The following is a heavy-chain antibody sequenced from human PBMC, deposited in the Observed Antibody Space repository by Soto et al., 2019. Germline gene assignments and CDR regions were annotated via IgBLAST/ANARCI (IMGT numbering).Heavy chain of an antibody. D-gene: IGHD1-26*01. V-gene: IGHV1-8*01. J-gene: IGHJ4*02. CDR2: MNPNTGNT. CDR3: ARGRIVGAAFDY. CDR1: GYTFTSSD. Sequence: QVQLVQSGAEVKKSGASVKVSCKASGYTFTSSDINWVRQATGQGLEWMGWMNPNTGNTGYTQRFQGRVTMTRNSSITTAYMELSSRRSDDTAVYYCARGRIVGAAFDYWGQGTLVTVSS.